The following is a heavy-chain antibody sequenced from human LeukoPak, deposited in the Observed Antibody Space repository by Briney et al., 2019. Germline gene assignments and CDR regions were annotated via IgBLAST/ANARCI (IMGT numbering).Heavy chain of an antibody. D-gene: IGHD6-13*01. V-gene: IGHV1-24*01. CDR1: GYTLTELS. Sequence: ASVKVSCKVSGYTLTELSMHWVRQAPGKGLEWMGGFDPEDGETIYAQKFQGRVTMTEDTSTDTAYMELGSLRSEDTAVYYCATIPGYSSSWYDPPVDYWGQGTLVTVSS. CDR3: ATIPGYSSSWYDPPVDY. J-gene: IGHJ4*02. CDR2: FDPEDGET.